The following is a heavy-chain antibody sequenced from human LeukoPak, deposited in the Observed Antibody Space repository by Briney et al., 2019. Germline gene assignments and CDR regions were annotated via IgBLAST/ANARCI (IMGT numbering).Heavy chain of an antibody. CDR1: GFTFSSYA. J-gene: IGHJ4*02. D-gene: IGHD2-15*01. V-gene: IGHV3-30*04. Sequence: PGRSLRLSCAASGFTFSSYAMHWVRQAPGKGLEWVAVISYDGSNKYYADSVKGRFTISRDNSKNTLYLQMNSLRAEDTAVYYCARSRYCGGGSCFDYWGQGTLVTVSS. CDR3: ARSRYCGGGSCFDY. CDR2: ISYDGSNK.